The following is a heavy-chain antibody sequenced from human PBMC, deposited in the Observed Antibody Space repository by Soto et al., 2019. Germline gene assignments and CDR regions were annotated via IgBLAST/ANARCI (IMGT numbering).Heavy chain of an antibody. CDR2: IYYSGST. D-gene: IGHD6-13*01. J-gene: IGHJ4*02. CDR3: ARNGRGAAAGFDY. V-gene: IGHV4-59*08. CDR1: GGSISSYY. Sequence: QVQLQESGPGLVKPSETLSLTCTVSGGSISSYYWSWIRQPPGKGLEWIGYIYYSGSTNYNPSLQSQLTISVDTSKSQFSLKLSSVTAADTAVYYCARNGRGAAAGFDYWGQGTLVTVSS.